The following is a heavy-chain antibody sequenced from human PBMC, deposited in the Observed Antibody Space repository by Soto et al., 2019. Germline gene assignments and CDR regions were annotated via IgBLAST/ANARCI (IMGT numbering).Heavy chain of an antibody. CDR3: ARLEGPGGXDLGPHDY. Sequence: QVQLQESGPGLVKPSQTLSLTCTVSGGSISSGGYYWSWIRQHPGKGLEWIGYIYYSGSTYYNPSLKSRVTISVDTSKNQFSLKLSSVTAADTAVYYCARLEGPGGXDLGPHDYWGQGTLVTVSS. D-gene: IGHD1-26*01. V-gene: IGHV4-31*03. CDR1: GGSISSGGYY. CDR2: IYYSGST. J-gene: IGHJ4*02.